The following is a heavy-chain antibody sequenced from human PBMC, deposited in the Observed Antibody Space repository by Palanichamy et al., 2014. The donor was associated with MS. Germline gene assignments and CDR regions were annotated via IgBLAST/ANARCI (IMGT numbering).Heavy chain of an antibody. J-gene: IGHJ6*03. D-gene: IGHD5-18*01. V-gene: IGHV4-39*01. CDR3: ARRGYSYGLDYYYYYYMDV. Sequence: NPSLKSRVTISVDTSKNQFSLKLGSVTAADTAVYYCARRGYSYGLDYYYYYYMDVWGKGTTVTVSS.